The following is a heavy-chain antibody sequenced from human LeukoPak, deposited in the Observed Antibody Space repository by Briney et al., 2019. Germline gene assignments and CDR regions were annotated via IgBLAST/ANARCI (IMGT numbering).Heavy chain of an antibody. CDR3: ARLPTGYPNWFDP. D-gene: IGHD3-9*01. V-gene: IGHV4-39*01. Sequence: SEILSLTCAVSGGSIISSSYNWGWIRQPPGKGLEWIGTIYHSGTTYYNPSLKSRVTISVDTSKNQFFLKLSSVIAADTAVYYCARLPTGYPNWFDPWGQGSLVTVSS. CDR2: IYHSGTT. J-gene: IGHJ5*02. CDR1: GGSIISSSYN.